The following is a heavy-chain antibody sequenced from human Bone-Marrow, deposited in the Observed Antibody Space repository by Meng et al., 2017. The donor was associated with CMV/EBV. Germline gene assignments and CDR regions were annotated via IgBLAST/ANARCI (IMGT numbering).Heavy chain of an antibody. J-gene: IGHJ2*01. Sequence: KVSCKASGYTFTDYYMHWVRQAPGHGLEWVGWINPNNGGTNYAQRFQGRVTMTRDTSTSTAYMELSGLRPDDTAVYYCARARTPYDLWGRGTLVTVSS. CDR3: ARARTPYDL. CDR1: GYTFTDYY. V-gene: IGHV1-2*02. CDR2: INPNNGGT.